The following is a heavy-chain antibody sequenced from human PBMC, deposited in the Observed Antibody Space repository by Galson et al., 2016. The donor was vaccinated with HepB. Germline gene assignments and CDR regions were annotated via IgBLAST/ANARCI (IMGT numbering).Heavy chain of an antibody. J-gene: IGHJ2*01. CDR2: IYDIGST. CDR3: ARSLASSWYLWNFDL. V-gene: IGHV4-61*08. CDR1: GDSVSSNGYF. D-gene: IGHD6-13*01. Sequence: ETLSLTCTVSGDSVSSNGYFWSWIRQPLGKGLEYIGYIYDIGSTNYNPSLKSRVTISVDTSKNQFSLKLNSVTAADTAVYYCARSLASSWYLWNFDLWGRGTLVTVSS.